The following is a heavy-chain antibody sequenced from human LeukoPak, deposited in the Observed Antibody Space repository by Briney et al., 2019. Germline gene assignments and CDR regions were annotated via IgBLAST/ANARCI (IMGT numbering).Heavy chain of an antibody. Sequence: PGGSLRLSCAASGFTFSSYGMHWVRQAPGKGLEWVSGINWNGGSTGYADSVKGRFTISRDNAKNSLYLQMNSLRAEDTALYHCARVIAAAGQWENWFDPWGQGTLVTVSS. V-gene: IGHV3-20*01. J-gene: IGHJ5*02. D-gene: IGHD6-13*01. CDR2: INWNGGST. CDR3: ARVIAAAGQWENWFDP. CDR1: GFTFSSYG.